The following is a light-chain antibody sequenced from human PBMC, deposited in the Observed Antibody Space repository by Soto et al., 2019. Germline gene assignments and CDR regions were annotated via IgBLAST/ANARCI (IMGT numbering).Light chain of an antibody. V-gene: IGLV2-14*01. J-gene: IGLJ3*02. CDR2: QVN. CDR1: NSDVGGYDY. Sequence: QSALTQPASVSGSPGQSITISCTGTNSDVGGYDYVSWYQHYPGKAPKLLIYQVNNRPSGVSSRFSGSKSGNTASLTFSGLQAEDEADYYCSSLTSSNTWVFGGGTK. CDR3: SSLTSSNTWV.